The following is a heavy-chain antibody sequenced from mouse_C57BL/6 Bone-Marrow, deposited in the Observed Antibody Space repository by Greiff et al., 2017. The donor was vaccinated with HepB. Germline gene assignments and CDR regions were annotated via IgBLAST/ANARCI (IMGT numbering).Heavy chain of an antibody. CDR3: ARGDYGSSYDAMDY. J-gene: IGHJ4*01. Sequence: QVQLQQSGAELVKPGASVKLSCKASGYTFTEYTIHWVKQRSGKGLEWIGRIYPGDGDTNYNGKFKGKATLTADKSSSTAYMQLSSLTSEDSAVYFCARGDYGSSYDAMDYWGQGTSVTVSS. D-gene: IGHD1-1*01. CDR2: IYPGDGDT. CDR1: GYTFTEYT. V-gene: IGHV1-82*01.